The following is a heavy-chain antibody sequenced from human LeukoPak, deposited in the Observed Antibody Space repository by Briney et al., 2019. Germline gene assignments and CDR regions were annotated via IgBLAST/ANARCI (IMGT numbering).Heavy chain of an antibody. V-gene: IGHV3-7*01. D-gene: IGHD1-26*01. CDR1: GFTFSSYW. Sequence: PGGSLRLSCAVSGFTFSSYWMTWVRQAPGKGLEWVANIKPDGSETYYVDSVKGRFTISRDNAKNSLYLEMNSLRAEDTAVYYCARDGLSAFDYWGQGTLVTVSS. J-gene: IGHJ4*02. CDR2: IKPDGSET. CDR3: ARDGLSAFDY.